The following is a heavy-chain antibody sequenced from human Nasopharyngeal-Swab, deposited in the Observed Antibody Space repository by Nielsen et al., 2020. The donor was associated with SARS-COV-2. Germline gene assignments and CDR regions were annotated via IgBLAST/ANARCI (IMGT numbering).Heavy chain of an antibody. CDR2: IYPGDSDT. CDR3: ARQSTIWEDIYDLLTPTLHFDY. Sequence: GESLKISCKGSGYSFTSYWIGWVRQMPGKGLDWLGLIYPGDSDTRYSPSFQGQVTISADKSISTAYLQWSSRKASDTAMYYCARQSTIWEDIYDLLTPTLHFDYWGQGTLVTVSS. J-gene: IGHJ4*02. CDR1: GYSFTSYW. D-gene: IGHD3-9*01. V-gene: IGHV5-51*01.